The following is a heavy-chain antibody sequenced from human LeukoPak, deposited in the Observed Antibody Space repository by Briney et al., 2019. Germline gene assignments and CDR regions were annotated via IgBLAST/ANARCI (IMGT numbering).Heavy chain of an antibody. CDR3: AKEGHAFDI. J-gene: IGHJ3*02. CDR1: GFTFDDYA. Sequence: PGGSLRLSCAASGFTFDDYAMHWVRQAPGKGLEWVSGISWNSGSIGYADSVKGRFTISRDNAKNSLYLQMNSLRAEDTALYYCAKEGHAFDIWGRGAMVTVSS. V-gene: IGHV3-9*01. CDR2: ISWNSGSI.